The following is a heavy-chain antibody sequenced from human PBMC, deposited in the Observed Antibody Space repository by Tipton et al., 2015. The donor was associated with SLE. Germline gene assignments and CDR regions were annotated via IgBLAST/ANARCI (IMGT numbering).Heavy chain of an antibody. CDR2: IYYSGST. J-gene: IGHJ3*02. D-gene: IGHD6-13*01. V-gene: IGHV4-59*11. Sequence: TLSLTCTVSGGSISSHYWSWIRQPPGKGLEWIGYIYYSGSTNYNPPLKSRVTISVDTSKNQFSLKLSSVTAADTAVYYCARGGIAALPDAFDIWGQGTMVTVSS. CDR1: GGSISSHY. CDR3: ARGGIAALPDAFDI.